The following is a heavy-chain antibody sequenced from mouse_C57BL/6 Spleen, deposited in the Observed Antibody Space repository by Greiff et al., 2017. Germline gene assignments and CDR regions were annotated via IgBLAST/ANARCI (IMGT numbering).Heavy chain of an antibody. Sequence: EVHLVESGGGLVKPGGSLKLSCAASGFTFSDCGMHWVRQAPEKGLEWVAYISSGSSTIYYADTVKGRFTISRDNAKNTLFLQMTSLRSEDTAMYYCASYYSNYFDYWGQGTTLTVSS. CDR3: ASYYSNYFDY. V-gene: IGHV5-17*01. CDR1: GFTFSDCG. J-gene: IGHJ2*01. D-gene: IGHD2-5*01. CDR2: ISSGSSTI.